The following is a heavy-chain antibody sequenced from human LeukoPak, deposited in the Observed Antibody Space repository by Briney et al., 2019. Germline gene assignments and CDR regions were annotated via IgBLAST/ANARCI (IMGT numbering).Heavy chain of an antibody. CDR1: GLSFSNYW. CDR3: AKVARALLWFGELLDAFDI. Sequence: GGSLRLSCVASGLSFSNYWMHWVRQAPGKGLVWVSRISTDGSMTNYADSVKGRFTISRDNSKNTLYLQMNSLRAEDTAVYYCAKVARALLWFGELLDAFDIWGQGTMVTVSS. D-gene: IGHD3-10*01. CDR2: ISTDGSMT. J-gene: IGHJ3*02. V-gene: IGHV3-74*01.